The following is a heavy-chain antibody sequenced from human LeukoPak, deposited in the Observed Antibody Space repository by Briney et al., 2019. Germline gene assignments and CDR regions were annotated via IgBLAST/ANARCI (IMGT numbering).Heavy chain of an antibody. Sequence: ASVKVSCKASGYTFTNYDISWVRQAPGQGLEWMGWTHSYNGNTNYAQKLQGRVTMTTDTSTGTAYMELRRLKSDDTAVYYCARGWELDSWGQGTLVTVSS. D-gene: IGHD1-26*01. V-gene: IGHV1-18*01. J-gene: IGHJ4*02. CDR1: GYTFTNYD. CDR2: THSYNGNT. CDR3: ARGWELDS.